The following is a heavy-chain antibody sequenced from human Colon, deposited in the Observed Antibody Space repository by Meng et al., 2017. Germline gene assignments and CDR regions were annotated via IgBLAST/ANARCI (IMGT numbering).Heavy chain of an antibody. CDR2: ISSTSRTI. Sequence: GESLKISCTASGFTFSDSAMTWVRQAPGEGLEWVSAISSTSRTIYYTDSVKGRFTISRDNSKNTVFLLMSNLRAEDTAVYFCAKSQVLYCSNGVCYTDSWGQGTLVTVSS. CDR1: GFTFSDSA. CDR3: AKSQVLYCSNGVCYTDS. J-gene: IGHJ4*02. V-gene: IGHV3-23*01. D-gene: IGHD2-8*01.